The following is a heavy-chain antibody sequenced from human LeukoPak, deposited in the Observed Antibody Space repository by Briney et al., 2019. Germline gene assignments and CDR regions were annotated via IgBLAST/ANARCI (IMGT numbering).Heavy chain of an antibody. CDR2: IYYSGST. J-gene: IGHJ4*02. CDR3: ARHDYGSGSYFDY. V-gene: IGHV4-39*01. CDR1: GGSISSSSYY. Sequence: SETLSLTCTVSGGSISSSSYYWGWIRQPPGKGLEWIGSIYYSGSTYCNPSLKSRVTISVDTSKNQFSLKLSSVTAADTAVYYCARHDYGSGSYFDYWGQGTLVTVSS. D-gene: IGHD3-10*01.